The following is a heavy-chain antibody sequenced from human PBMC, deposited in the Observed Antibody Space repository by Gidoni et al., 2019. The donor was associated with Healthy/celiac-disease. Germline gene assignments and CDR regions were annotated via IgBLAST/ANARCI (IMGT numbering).Heavy chain of an antibody. J-gene: IGHJ6*02. D-gene: IGHD3-3*01. CDR1: GGSSSGYY. CDR2: INHSGST. Sequence: QVQLQQWGAGLLKPSETLSLTCAVYGGSSSGYYWSWIRQTPGKGLDWIGEINHSGSTNYNPSLKSRVTISVDTSKNQFSLKLSSVTAADTAVYYCARQYSITIFGVVIIGGMDVWGQGTTVTVSS. V-gene: IGHV4-34*01. CDR3: ARQYSITIFGVVIIGGMDV.